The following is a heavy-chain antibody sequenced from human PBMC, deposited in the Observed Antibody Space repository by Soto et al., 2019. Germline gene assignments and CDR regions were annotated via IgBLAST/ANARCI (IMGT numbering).Heavy chain of an antibody. CDR1: GFIVSSYY. J-gene: IGHJ3*01. CDR2: IYSGGST. CDR3: AKTGGNGWFADAFDV. V-gene: IGHV3-53*01. D-gene: IGHD6-19*01. Sequence: ESLRLSCAGSGFIVSSYYMSWVRQAPGKGLEWISVIYSGGSTYYADSVKGRFTISRDNSENTLYLQLNSLRAEDTAVYYCAKTGGNGWFADAFDVWGQGTMVTVSS.